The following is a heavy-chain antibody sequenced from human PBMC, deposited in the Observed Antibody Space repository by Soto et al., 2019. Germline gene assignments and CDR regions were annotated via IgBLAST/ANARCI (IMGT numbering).Heavy chain of an antibody. CDR3: AKGGGNYDFWSDYYYMDV. CDR2: ISWNSGSI. Sequence: GGCLRPSLAPPRFPFDDFAMHLVPPAPGEGLEWVSGISWNSGSIGYADSVKGRFTISRDNAKNSLYLQMNSLRAEDTALYYCAKGGGNYDFWSDYYYMDVWGKGTTVTV. J-gene: IGHJ6*03. CDR1: RFPFDDFA. V-gene: IGHV3-9*01. D-gene: IGHD3-3*01.